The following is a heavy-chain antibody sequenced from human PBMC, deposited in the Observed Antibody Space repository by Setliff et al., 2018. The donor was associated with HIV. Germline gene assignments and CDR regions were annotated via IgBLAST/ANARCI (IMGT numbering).Heavy chain of an antibody. J-gene: IGHJ5*02. CDR3: ARDQRYCSGTSCYSP. CDR2: IKQDGSEE. V-gene: IGHV3-7*03. D-gene: IGHD2-15*01. CDR1: GFTFSNYW. Sequence: PGGSLRLSCAASGFTFSNYWMSWVRQAPGKGLEWVANIKQDGSEEYYVDSVKARFTISRDNAKNSLYLQMNSLRAEDTAVYYCARDQRYCSGTSCYSPWGQGTLVTVSS.